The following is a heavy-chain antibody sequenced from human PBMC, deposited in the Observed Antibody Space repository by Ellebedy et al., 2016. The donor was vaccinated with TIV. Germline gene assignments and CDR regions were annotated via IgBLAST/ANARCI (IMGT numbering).Heavy chain of an antibody. CDR1: GDSISRRSSSYY. V-gene: IGHV4-39*01. Sequence: MPGGSLRLSCTVSGDSISRRSSSYYWGWIRQPPGKGLEWIGSIYYSANTYYNPSLKSRVTISVDTSKNQFSLKVNSVTAADTAVYLCARVEMLDYYFDYWGQGTLVTVSS. CDR3: ARVEMLDYYFDY. D-gene: IGHD5-24*01. CDR2: IYYSANT. J-gene: IGHJ4*02.